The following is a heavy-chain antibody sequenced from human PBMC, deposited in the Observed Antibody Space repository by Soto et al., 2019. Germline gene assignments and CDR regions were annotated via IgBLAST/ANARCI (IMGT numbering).Heavy chain of an antibody. Sequence: QVQLQESGPGLVKPSETLSLTCTVSGGSVSSGSYYWSWIRQPPGQGLEWIGYIYYSGSTNYNPSLKRRVNNSVDTAKDQFSLKLSYVTAADTAVYYCAREVAYGCPKPNPRGYYFDYWGQGTLVTVSS. J-gene: IGHJ4*02. V-gene: IGHV4-61*01. CDR3: AREVAYGCPKPNPRGYYFDY. CDR1: GGSVSSGSYY. CDR2: IYYSGST. D-gene: IGHD4-17*01.